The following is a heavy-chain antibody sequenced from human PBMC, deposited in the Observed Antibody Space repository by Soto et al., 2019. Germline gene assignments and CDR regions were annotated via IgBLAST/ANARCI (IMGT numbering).Heavy chain of an antibody. CDR3: ARDYCSGGSCHPLDTAMVTGFDY. CDR2: IDPSDSYT. J-gene: IGHJ4*02. Sequence: PGESLKISCKGSGYSFTSYWISWVRQMPGKGLEWMGRIDPSDSYTNYSPSFQGHVTISADKSISTAYLQWSSLKASDTAMYYCARDYCSGGSCHPLDTAMVTGFDYWGQGTLVTVSS. D-gene: IGHD2-15*01. CDR1: GYSFTSYW. V-gene: IGHV5-10-1*01.